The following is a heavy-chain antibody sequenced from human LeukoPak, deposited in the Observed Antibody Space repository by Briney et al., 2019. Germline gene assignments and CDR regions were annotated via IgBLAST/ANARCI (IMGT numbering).Heavy chain of an antibody. CDR3: ARADNWNAFDY. V-gene: IGHV4-31*03. CDR2: ISSSGSA. D-gene: IGHD1-1*01. J-gene: IGHJ4*02. Sequence: SQTLSLTCTVSSGSISNGGYFWNWIRQHPGKGLESIGYISSSGSAYYNPSLKGRVTISVDTSKNQFSLKLMSMTAADTAVYYCARADNWNAFDYWGQGTLVPVSS. CDR1: SGSISNGGYF.